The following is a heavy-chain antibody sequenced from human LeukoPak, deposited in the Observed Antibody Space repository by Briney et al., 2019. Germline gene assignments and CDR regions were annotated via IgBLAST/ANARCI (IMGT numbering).Heavy chain of an antibody. CDR3: ARDVGGQVVPAXXXDY. V-gene: IGHV3-33*01. J-gene: IGHJ4*02. Sequence: GGSLRLSCAASGFTFSSYGMHWVRQAPGKGLEWVAVIWYDGSNKYYADSVKGRFTISRDNSKNTLYLQMNSLRAEDTAVYYCARDVGGQVVPAXXXDYWGQGTLVTVSS. CDR1: GFTFSSYG. D-gene: IGHD2-2*01. CDR2: IWYDGSNK.